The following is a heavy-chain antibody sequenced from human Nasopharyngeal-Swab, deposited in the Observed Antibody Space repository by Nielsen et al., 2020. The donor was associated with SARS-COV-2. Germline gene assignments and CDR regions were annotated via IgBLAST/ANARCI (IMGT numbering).Heavy chain of an antibody. CDR1: GYTFTSYG. V-gene: IGHV1-18*01. CDR2: TSAYNGNT. CDR3: ARDRRTTYYYYGMDV. D-gene: IGHD1-7*01. Sequence: ASVKVSCKASGYTFTSYGISWVRQAPGQGLEWMGWTSAYNGNTNYAQKLQGRVTMTTDTSTSTAYMELRSLRSDDTAVYYCARDRRTTYYYYGMDVWGQGTTVTVSS. J-gene: IGHJ6*02.